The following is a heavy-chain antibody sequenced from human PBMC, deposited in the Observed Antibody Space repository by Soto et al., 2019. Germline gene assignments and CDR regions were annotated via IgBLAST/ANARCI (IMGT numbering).Heavy chain of an antibody. CDR1: GFTFSDSW. V-gene: IGHV3-7*01. CDR2: IKQDGSQT. D-gene: IGHD3-3*01. J-gene: IGHJ4*02. CDR3: AKELTIFGVVIGPDY. Sequence: PGGSLRLSCAASGFTFSDSWMGWVRQAPGRGLEWVANIKQDGSQTPCAASVRGRFAISRDNSKDTLYLHMRGLKVEDTAVYYCAKELTIFGVVIGPDYWGQGTLVTVSS.